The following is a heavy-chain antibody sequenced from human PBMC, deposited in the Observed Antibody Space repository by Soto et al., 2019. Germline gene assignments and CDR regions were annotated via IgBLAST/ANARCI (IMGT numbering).Heavy chain of an antibody. CDR3: ARGPMRYSSSWYDY. Sequence: GASVKVSCKASGYTFTGYYMHWVRQAPGQGLEWMGWINPNSGGTNYAQKFQGWVTMTSDTSISTAYMELSRLRSDDTAVYYCARGPMRYSSSWYDYWGQGTLVTVSS. CDR2: INPNSGGT. J-gene: IGHJ4*02. V-gene: IGHV1-2*04. D-gene: IGHD6-13*01. CDR1: GYTFTGYY.